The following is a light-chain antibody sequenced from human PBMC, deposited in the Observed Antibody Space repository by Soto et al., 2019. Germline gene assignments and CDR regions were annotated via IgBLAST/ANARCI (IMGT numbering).Light chain of an antibody. CDR3: AAWDDSLSGMV. CDR1: SSNIGSNT. Sequence: QPVLTQPPSTSGTPGQRVTISCSGSSSNIGSNTVSWYQHLPGTAPKLLIYSTNQRPSGVPDRFSGSKSGTSASLAISGLQSEDEADYYCAAWDDSLSGMVFGGGTKLTVL. V-gene: IGLV1-44*01. J-gene: IGLJ2*01. CDR2: STN.